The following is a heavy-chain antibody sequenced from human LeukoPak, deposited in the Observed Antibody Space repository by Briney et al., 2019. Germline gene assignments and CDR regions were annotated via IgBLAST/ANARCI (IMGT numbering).Heavy chain of an antibody. V-gene: IGHV4-61*02. Sequence: SETLSLTCTVSGGSISSGSYYWSWIRQPAGKGLEWIGRIYTSGSTNYNPSLKSRVTISVDTSKNQFSLKLSSVTAADTAVYYCAREGRSYDILTGYYACWFDPWGQGTLVTVSS. CDR3: AREGRSYDILTGYYACWFDP. D-gene: IGHD3-9*01. CDR2: IYTSGST. CDR1: GGSISSGSYY. J-gene: IGHJ5*02.